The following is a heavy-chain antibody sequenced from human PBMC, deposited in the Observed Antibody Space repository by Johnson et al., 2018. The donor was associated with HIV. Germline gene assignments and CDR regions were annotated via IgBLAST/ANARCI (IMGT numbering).Heavy chain of an antibody. CDR2: IKCDGSEK. J-gene: IGHJ3*02. D-gene: IGHD5-12*01. Sequence: VQLVESGGGVVQPGRSLRLSCAASGFTFSSSWMHWVCQAPEKGLEWVADIKCDGSEKYYVDSVKGRFTISRDNAKNSLYLQMNSLRAEDTAVYYCARDLRDIVVPDAFDIWGQGTMVTVSS. CDR3: ARDLRDIVVPDAFDI. V-gene: IGHV3-52*01. CDR1: GFTFSSSW.